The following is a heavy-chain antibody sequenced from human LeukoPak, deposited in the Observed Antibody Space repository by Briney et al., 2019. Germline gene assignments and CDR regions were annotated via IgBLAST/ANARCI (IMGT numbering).Heavy chain of an antibody. J-gene: IGHJ4*02. CDR1: GYTFTDCY. V-gene: IGHV1-2*02. D-gene: IGHD4-17*01. Sequence: ASVKVSCKASGYTFTDCYIHWMRQAPGQGLEWMGWINPKSGGTKYAQNFQGRVTLARDTSVTTAYMQLSRLTSDDTAVYYCARDLRYGDYDKWGRGTLVIVSS. CDR3: ARDLRYGDYDK. CDR2: INPKSGGT.